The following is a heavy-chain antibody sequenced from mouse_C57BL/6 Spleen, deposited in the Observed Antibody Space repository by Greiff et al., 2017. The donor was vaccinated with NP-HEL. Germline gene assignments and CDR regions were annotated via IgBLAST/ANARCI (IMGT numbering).Heavy chain of an antibody. CDR3: ARLYDYDGGWFAY. CDR1: GFSLTSYG. V-gene: IGHV2-2*01. J-gene: IGHJ3*01. D-gene: IGHD2-4*01. CDR2: IWSGGST. Sequence: VQLVESGPGLVQPSQSLSITCTVSGFSLTSYGVHWVRQSPGKGLEWLGVIWSGGSTDYNAAFISRLSISKDNSKSQVFFKMNSLQADDTAIYYCARLYDYDGGWFAYWGQGTLVTVSA.